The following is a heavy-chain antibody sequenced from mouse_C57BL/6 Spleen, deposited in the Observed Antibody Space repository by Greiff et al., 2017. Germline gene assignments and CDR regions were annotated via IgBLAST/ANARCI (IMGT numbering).Heavy chain of an antibody. CDR2: IYPSDSET. J-gene: IGHJ2*01. CDR1: GYTFTSYW. V-gene: IGHV1-61*01. D-gene: IGHD1-1*01. Sequence: QVQLQQPGAELVRPGSSVKLSCKASGYTFTSYWMDWVKQRPGQGLEWIGNIYPSDSETHYNQKFKDKATLTVDKSSSTACMQLSSLTSEDSAVYYCARRRDFGGSSFDYWGQGTTLTVSS. CDR3: ARRRDFGGSSFDY.